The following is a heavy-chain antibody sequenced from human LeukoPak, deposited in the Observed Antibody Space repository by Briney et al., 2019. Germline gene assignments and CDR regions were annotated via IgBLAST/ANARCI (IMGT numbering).Heavy chain of an antibody. Sequence: GGSLRLSCAVSGFTITSWRMNYVRQAPGKRLEWLSYLSSGGSPIYYADSVKGRFTISRDDAKNLVYLQMNSLRAEDTAVYYCTYLRTPYYNDKWVDPWGQGALVTVSS. V-gene: IGHV3-48*04. CDR2: LSSGGSPI. J-gene: IGHJ5*02. D-gene: IGHD3/OR15-3a*01. CDR3: TYLRTPYYNDKWVDP. CDR1: GFTITSWR.